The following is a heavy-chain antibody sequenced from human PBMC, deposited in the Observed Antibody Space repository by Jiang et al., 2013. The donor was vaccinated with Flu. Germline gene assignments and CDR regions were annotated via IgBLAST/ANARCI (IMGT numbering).Heavy chain of an antibody. J-gene: IGHJ6*02. CDR3: ARDGLVDTAMPSHYYGMDV. CDR1: GGSISSGSYY. CDR2: IYTSGST. Sequence: GSGLVKPSQTLSLTCTVSGGSISSGSYYWSWIRQPAGKGLEWIGRIYTSGSTNYNPSLKSRVTISVDTSKNQFSLKLSSVTAADTAVYYCARDGLVDTAMPSHYYGMDVWGQGTTVTVSS. V-gene: IGHV4-61*02. D-gene: IGHD5-18*01.